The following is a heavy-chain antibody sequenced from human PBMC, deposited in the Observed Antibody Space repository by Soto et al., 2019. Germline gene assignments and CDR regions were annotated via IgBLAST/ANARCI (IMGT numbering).Heavy chain of an antibody. CDR2: INPNSGGT. D-gene: IGHD6-6*01. V-gene: IGHV1-2*04. CDR3: ATSLKQLVRAVRLPWGFFDY. CDR1: GYTFTGYY. Sequence: GASVKVSCKASGYTFTGYYMHWVRQAPGQGLEWMGWINPNSGGTNYAQKFQGWVTMTRDTSISTAYMELSRLRSDDTAVYYCATSLKQLVRAVRLPWGFFDYWGQGTLVTVSS. J-gene: IGHJ4*02.